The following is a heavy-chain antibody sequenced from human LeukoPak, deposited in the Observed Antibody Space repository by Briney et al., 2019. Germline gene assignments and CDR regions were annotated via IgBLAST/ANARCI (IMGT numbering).Heavy chain of an antibody. V-gene: IGHV1-69*05. CDR3: ARNRVQSLYCFVY. CDR1: AGTFSSYA. J-gene: IGHJ4*02. Sequence: AVKVSCKASAGTFSSYAISWGRQAPGQGLELMGGIIPIFGTANYAQKFQRRVTITTDESTSTAYMELSRLRPEDTAVYYCARNRVQSLYCFVYWGQGTLGTVSS. D-gene: IGHD1-1*01. CDR2: IIPIFGTA.